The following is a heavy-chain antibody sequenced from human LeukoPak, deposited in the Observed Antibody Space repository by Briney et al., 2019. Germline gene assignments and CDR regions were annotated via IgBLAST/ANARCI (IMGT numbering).Heavy chain of an antibody. D-gene: IGHD3-3*01. CDR3: ASYYDFWSGYYTYYFDY. Sequence: GGSLRLSCAASGFTFSSYGMHWVRQAPGRGLEWVAFIRYDGNNKYYADSVKGRFTISRDNSKNSLYLQMNSLRAEDTAVYYCASYYDFWSGYYTYYFDYWGQGTLVTVSS. CDR1: GFTFSSYG. J-gene: IGHJ4*02. CDR2: IRYDGNNK. V-gene: IGHV3-30*02.